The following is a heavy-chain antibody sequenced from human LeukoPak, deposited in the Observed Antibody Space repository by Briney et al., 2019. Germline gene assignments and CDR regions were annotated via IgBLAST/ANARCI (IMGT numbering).Heavy chain of an antibody. V-gene: IGHV4-59*01. CDR2: ISYIGSS. D-gene: IGHD6-19*01. CDR3: VGWQVAGAFEI. J-gene: IGHJ3*02. Sequence: SETLSLICTVSGVSLRIYYWSWIRQPRGKRLEWIAFISYIGSSNYNPSLTSRATISVDSSKNQFSLKLNSVTAADTAVYYCVGWQVAGAFEIWGQGTMVTVSS. CDR1: GVSLRIYY.